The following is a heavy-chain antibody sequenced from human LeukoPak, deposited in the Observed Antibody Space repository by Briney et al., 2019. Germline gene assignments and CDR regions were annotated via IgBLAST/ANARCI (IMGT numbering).Heavy chain of an antibody. CDR3: ARVRPGNYYMDV. J-gene: IGHJ6*03. CDR1: GGTFSSYA. D-gene: IGHD3-10*01. Sequence: SVKVSCKASGGTFSSYAISWVRQAPGQGLEWLGGIIPIFGTANYAQKFQGRVTITTDESTSTAYMELSSLRSEDTAVYYCARVRPGNYYMDVWGKGTTVTVSS. V-gene: IGHV1-69*05. CDR2: IIPIFGTA.